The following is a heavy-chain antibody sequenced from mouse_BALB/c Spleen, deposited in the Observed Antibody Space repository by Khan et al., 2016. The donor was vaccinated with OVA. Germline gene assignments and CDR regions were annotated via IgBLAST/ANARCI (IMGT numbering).Heavy chain of an antibody. CDR3: TRLAYNYDGEWFAY. D-gene: IGHD2-13*01. CDR1: GFTFSTYG. Sequence: EVELVQSGGDLVKPGGSLKLSCAASGFTFSTYGMSWVRQTPDQRLEWVAAISSGGSYTYYPDSVKGRFTISRDNASNTPYLQMSSLKSEDTAMYYGTRLAYNYDGEWFAYWGQGTLVTVSA. V-gene: IGHV5-6*01. J-gene: IGHJ3*01. CDR2: ISSGGSYT.